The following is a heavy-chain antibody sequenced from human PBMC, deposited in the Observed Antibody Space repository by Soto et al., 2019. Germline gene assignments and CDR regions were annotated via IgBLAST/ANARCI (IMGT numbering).Heavy chain of an antibody. Sequence: ASVKVSCKASGYTFTSYYMHWVRQAPGQGLEWMGIINPSGGSTSYAQKFQGRVTMTRDTSTSTVYMELRSLRSDDTAVYYCARDSRRSYYGSGSYRRFDYWGQGTLVTVSS. V-gene: IGHV1-46*01. J-gene: IGHJ4*02. CDR1: GYTFTSYY. CDR2: INPSGGST. D-gene: IGHD3-10*01. CDR3: ARDSRRSYYGSGSYRRFDY.